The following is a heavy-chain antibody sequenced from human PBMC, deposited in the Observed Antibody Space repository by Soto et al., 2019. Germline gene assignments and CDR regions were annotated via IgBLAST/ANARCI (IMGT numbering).Heavy chain of an antibody. J-gene: IGHJ5*02. CDR3: AAFSWYQHIKSGWFDP. Sequence: PGGSLRLSCAASGFTFSGYWMHWVRQAPGKGLVWVSRINSDGSSTSYADSVKGRFTISRDNAKNTLYLQMNSLRAEDTAVYYCAAFSWYQHIKSGWFDPWGQGTLVTVSS. V-gene: IGHV3-74*01. CDR1: GFTFSGYW. CDR2: INSDGSST. D-gene: IGHD2-2*01.